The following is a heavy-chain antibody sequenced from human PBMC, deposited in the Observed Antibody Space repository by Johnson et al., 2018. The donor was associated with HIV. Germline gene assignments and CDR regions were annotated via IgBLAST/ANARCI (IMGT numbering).Heavy chain of an antibody. V-gene: IGHV3-9*01. J-gene: IGHJ3*02. Sequence: EVQLVESGGGVVQPGRSLRLSCAASGFTFDDYAMHWVRQAPGKGLEWVSGIRWNSGSIGYADSVTGRFTISRDNSKNTLYLQMNSLRAEDTAVYYCASVHGIAVVDAFDIWGQGTMVTVSS. CDR2: IRWNSGSI. D-gene: IGHD6-19*01. CDR3: ASVHGIAVVDAFDI. CDR1: GFTFDDYA.